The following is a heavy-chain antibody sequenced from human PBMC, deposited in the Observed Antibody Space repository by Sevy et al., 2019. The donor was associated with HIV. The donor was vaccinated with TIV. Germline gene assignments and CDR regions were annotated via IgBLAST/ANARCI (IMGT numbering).Heavy chain of an antibody. CDR2: ISRNSNYI. J-gene: IGHJ5*01. Sequence: GGSLRLSCAASGFTFSTLNMNWVRQAPVKGLEWVSSISRNSNYIYYADSVKGRFTISRDNAKNSLYLDMNSLRAEDTAVYYCAGQILNYEFWFESWGQGTLVTVSS. V-gene: IGHV3-21*01. D-gene: IGHD3-3*01. CDR1: GFTFSTLN. CDR3: AGQILNYEFWFES.